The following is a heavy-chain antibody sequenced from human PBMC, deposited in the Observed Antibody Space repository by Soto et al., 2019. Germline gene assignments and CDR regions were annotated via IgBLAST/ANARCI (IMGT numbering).Heavy chain of an antibody. J-gene: IGHJ4*02. CDR1: GDSITSNSYF. CDR2: IYYSGTT. V-gene: IGHV4-39*01. Sequence: SETLSLTCPVSGDSITSNSYFWAWIRQPPGKGLEWIGSIYYSGTTYYNPSLKSRVTISVDRSKNQFSLKLSSVTAADTAVYYCARHFSVDYFDYWGQGALVTVSS. CDR3: ARHFSVDYFDY.